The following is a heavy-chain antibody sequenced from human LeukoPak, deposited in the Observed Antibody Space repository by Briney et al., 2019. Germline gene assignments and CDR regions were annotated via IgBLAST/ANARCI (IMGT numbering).Heavy chain of an antibody. Sequence: PGGSLRLSCAASGFTFNNYAMNWVRQAPGKGLECLSYISGSGTDINYADSVRGRFTISRDNAKNLLYLQMNDLRLEDTAVYYCARTARHLDYWGQGTLVTVSS. D-gene: IGHD5-18*01. CDR3: ARTARHLDY. J-gene: IGHJ4*02. V-gene: IGHV3-21*05. CDR1: GFTFNNYA. CDR2: ISGSGTDI.